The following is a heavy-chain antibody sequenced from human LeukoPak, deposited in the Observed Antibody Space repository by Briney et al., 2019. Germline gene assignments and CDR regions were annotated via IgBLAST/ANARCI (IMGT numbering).Heavy chain of an antibody. Sequence: ASVKVSCKASGYTFTGYYMHWVRQAPGQGLEWMGWINPNSGGTNYAQKLQGRVTMTTDTSTSTAYMELRSLRSDDTAVYYCARDGGVWFGELLVWFDPWGQGTLVTVSS. CDR3: ARDGGVWFGELLVWFDP. D-gene: IGHD3-10*01. CDR2: INPNSGGT. J-gene: IGHJ5*02. V-gene: IGHV1-2*02. CDR1: GYTFTGYY.